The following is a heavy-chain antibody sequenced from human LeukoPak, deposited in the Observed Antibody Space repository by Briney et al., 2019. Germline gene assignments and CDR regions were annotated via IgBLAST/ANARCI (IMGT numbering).Heavy chain of an antibody. J-gene: IGHJ4*02. CDR3: ARDQEAFDY. CDR2: IYPRDGST. V-gene: IGHV1-46*01. Sequence: ASVKVSCKASGYSFTRNYIHWERQAPGLGLEWMGMIYPRDGSTSYAQKFQGRVTVTRDTSTSTVHMELSGLRSEDTAVYYCARDQEAFDYWGQGTLVTVSS. CDR1: GYSFTRNY.